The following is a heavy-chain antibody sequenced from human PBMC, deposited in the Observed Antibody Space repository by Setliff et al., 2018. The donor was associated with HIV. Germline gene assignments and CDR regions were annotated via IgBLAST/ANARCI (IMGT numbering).Heavy chain of an antibody. CDR1: GGSISGYY. Sequence: SETLSLTCSVSGGSISGYYWNWIRQPPGKGLEWIGCIYYSGRTTYNSSLKSRVTISLDTSKKQFSLKLNSVTAADTAVYYCARGAELLWFGELHNIPYFDYWGQGTLVTVSS. CDR3: ARGAELLWFGELHNIPYFDY. D-gene: IGHD3-10*01. J-gene: IGHJ4*02. CDR2: IYYSGRT. V-gene: IGHV4-59*01.